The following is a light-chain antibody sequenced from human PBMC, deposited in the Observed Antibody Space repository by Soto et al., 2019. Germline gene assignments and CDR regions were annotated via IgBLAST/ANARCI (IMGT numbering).Light chain of an antibody. Sequence: EIVLTQSPGTLFLSPGERATLSCRASQSVSSSSLAWYQQKPGQAPRLLIYGASSRATGIPDRFSGSGSWTDFTLTISRLEPEDFAVYFCQQFGSSPGYTFGQGTKLQIK. J-gene: IGKJ2*01. CDR2: GAS. CDR3: QQFGSSPGYT. CDR1: QSVSSSS. V-gene: IGKV3-20*01.